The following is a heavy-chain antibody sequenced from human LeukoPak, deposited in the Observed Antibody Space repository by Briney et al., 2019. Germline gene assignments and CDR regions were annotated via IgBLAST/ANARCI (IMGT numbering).Heavy chain of an antibody. CDR3: ARDVGSYGMDF. CDR2: ISSGSSYI. CDR1: GFTFNSYA. J-gene: IGHJ6*02. V-gene: IGHV3-21*01. Sequence: GGSLRLSCAASGFTFNSYAMNWVRQAPGKGLEWVSAISSGSSYISYADSVKGRFTISRDNAKNSLYLQMNSLRAEDTAVYYCARDVGSYGMDFWGQGTTVTVSS. D-gene: IGHD2-15*01.